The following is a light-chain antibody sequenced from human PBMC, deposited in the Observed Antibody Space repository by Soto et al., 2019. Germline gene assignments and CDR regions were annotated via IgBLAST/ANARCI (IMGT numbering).Light chain of an antibody. CDR2: AAS. CDR3: LQYYNFSWT. J-gene: IGKJ1*01. Sequence: AIQMTQSPSSLSASVGDRVTITCRASQDIRNALAWYQQKPGQAPHLLIFAASNLQSGVPSRFSGSGSVTDFTLAISGLQPDDFATYYCLQYYNFSWTFGQGTKVDVK. CDR1: QDIRNA. V-gene: IGKV1-6*01.